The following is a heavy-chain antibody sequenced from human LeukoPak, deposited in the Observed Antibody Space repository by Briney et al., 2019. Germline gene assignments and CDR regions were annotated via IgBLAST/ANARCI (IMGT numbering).Heavy chain of an antibody. J-gene: IGHJ4*02. CDR2: IYSGGST. V-gene: IGHV3-53*01. Sequence: GGSLRLSCAASGFTVSSNYMSWVRQAPGKGLEWVSVIYSGGSTYYADSGKGRFTISRDNSKNTLYLQMNSLRPEDTAVYYCARVAYGSTEYYFDYWGQGTLVTVSS. CDR1: GFTVSSNY. CDR3: ARVAYGSTEYYFDY. D-gene: IGHD3-10*01.